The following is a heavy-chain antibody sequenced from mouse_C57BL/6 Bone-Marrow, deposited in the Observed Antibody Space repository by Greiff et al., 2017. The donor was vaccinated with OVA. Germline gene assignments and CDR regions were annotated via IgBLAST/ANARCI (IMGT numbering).Heavy chain of an antibody. D-gene: IGHD1-1*01. J-gene: IGHJ1*03. CDR2: INPNNGGT. V-gene: IGHV1-22*01. Sequence: VHVKQSGPELVKPGASVKMSCKASGYTFTDYNMHWVKQSHGKSLEWIGYINPNNGGTSYNQKFKGKATLTVNKSSSTAYMELRSLTSEDSAVYYCARRGSSCWYFDVWGTGTTVTVSS. CDR3: ARRGSSCWYFDV. CDR1: GYTFTDYN.